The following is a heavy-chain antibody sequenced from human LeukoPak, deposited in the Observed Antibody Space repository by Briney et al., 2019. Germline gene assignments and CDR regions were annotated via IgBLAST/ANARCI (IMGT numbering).Heavy chain of an antibody. V-gene: IGHV3-74*01. CDR1: GFTFSSDW. J-gene: IGHJ4*02. CDR3: AKYRDHHDNSAYDY. Sequence: AGSLRLSCAASGFTFSSDWMHWDRQAPGKGLVCVSYINGDGSSTNYADSVRGGFTISRDNAKKTLYLQMNSLRAEDTAVYYCAKYRDHHDNSAYDYWGQGTLVTVSS. D-gene: IGHD3-22*01. CDR2: INGDGSST.